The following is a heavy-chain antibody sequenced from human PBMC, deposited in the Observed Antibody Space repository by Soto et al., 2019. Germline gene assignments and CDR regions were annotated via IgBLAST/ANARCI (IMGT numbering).Heavy chain of an antibody. Sequence: GGSLRLSCAASGFTFSSYAMGWVRQAPGKGLEWVSAISGSGGSTYYADSVKGRFTISRNNSKNTLYLQMNSLRAEDTAVYYCAKGSAGSGSYFVFDYWGQGTLVTVSS. V-gene: IGHV3-23*01. CDR1: GFTFSSYA. CDR2: ISGSGGST. CDR3: AKGSAGSGSYFVFDY. J-gene: IGHJ4*02. D-gene: IGHD1-26*01.